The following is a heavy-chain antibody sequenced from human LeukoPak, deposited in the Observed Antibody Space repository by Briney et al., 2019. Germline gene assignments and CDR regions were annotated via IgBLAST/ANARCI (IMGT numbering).Heavy chain of an antibody. D-gene: IGHD6-13*01. Sequence: GASVKVSCKASGYTFTGYDIHWVRQAPGQGLEWMGRINPNNGGTNYAQKFRDRFTMTRDTSISTAYMELSRLTSDDTAVFYCARAVGSRYEAGYWGQGTLVTVSS. V-gene: IGHV1-2*06. J-gene: IGHJ4*02. CDR3: ARAVGSRYEAGY. CDR2: INPNNGGT. CDR1: GYTFTGYD.